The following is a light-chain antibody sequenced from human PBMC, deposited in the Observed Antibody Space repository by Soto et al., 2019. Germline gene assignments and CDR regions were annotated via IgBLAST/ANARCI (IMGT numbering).Light chain of an antibody. V-gene: IGKV3-20*01. CDR3: QRYDSFRA. J-gene: IGKJ1*01. CDR2: GVS. Sequence: EIVLTQSPGTLSLSPGERVTLSCSASQSVRPNFLAWYQQKPGQAPRLLIYGVSDRATGIPDRFSGSGSGTDFTLTITRLEPEDFAMYYCQRYDSFRAFGQGTKVDIK. CDR1: QSVRPNF.